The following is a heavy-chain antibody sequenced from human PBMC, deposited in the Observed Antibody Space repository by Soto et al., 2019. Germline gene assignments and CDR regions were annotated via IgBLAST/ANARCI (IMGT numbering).Heavy chain of an antibody. V-gene: IGHV3-21*01. D-gene: IGHD6-19*01. CDR2: ISSTSSYT. Sequence: WGSLGICCASSVFTFSSYGMNWVRQTQEKGLDLVSSISSTSSYTHYSDSVKGRFTISRDNANNSLFLQMNSLRAEDTATYYCARDLALAGNYWGQGVMVTVSS. CDR3: ARDLALAGNY. CDR1: VFTFSSYG. J-gene: IGHJ4*02.